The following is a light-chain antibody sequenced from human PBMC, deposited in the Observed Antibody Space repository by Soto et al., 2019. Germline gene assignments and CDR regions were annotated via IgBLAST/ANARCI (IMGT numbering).Light chain of an antibody. CDR3: QQYGSSPYT. CDR1: QSVSSRY. V-gene: IGKV3-20*01. J-gene: IGKJ2*01. Sequence: EIVLTQSPGTLSLSPGERATLSCRASQSVSSRYVAWYQQKPGKTPRILIYGASSRATGIPDRFSGSGSGTDFTLTVRRLEPEDFAVYYCQQYGSSPYTFGRGTKLAIK. CDR2: GAS.